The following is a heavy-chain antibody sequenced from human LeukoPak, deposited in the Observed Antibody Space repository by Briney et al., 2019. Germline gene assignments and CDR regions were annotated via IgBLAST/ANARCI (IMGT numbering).Heavy chain of an antibody. V-gene: IGHV3-33*01. Sequence: GRSLRLSCAASGFTFSSYGMHWVRQAPGKGLEWVAVIWYDGSNKCYADSVKGRFTISRDNSKNTLYLQTNSLRAEDTAVYYCAREDDSSGSYPDYWGQGTLVTVSS. D-gene: IGHD3-22*01. CDR3: AREDDSSGSYPDY. J-gene: IGHJ4*02. CDR1: GFTFSSYG. CDR2: IWYDGSNK.